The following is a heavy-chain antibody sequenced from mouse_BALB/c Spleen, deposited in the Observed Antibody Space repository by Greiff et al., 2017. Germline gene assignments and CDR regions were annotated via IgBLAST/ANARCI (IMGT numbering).Heavy chain of an antibody. CDR1: GFTFSDYY. J-gene: IGHJ4*01. V-gene: IGHV5-4*02. Sequence: EVQLVESGGGLVTPGGSLKLSCAASGFTFSDYYMYWVRQTPEKRLEWVATISDGGSYTYYPDSVTGRFTISRDTAKNNLYLQMSSLKSEDTAMYYCARGLPKGAMDYWGQGTSVTVSS. D-gene: IGHD5-5*01. CDR3: ARGLPKGAMDY. CDR2: ISDGGSYT.